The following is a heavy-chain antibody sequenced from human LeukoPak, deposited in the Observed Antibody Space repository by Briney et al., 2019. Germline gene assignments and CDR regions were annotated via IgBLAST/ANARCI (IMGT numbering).Heavy chain of an antibody. CDR2: ISSNGGST. CDR3: ARDVVAAANWFDP. Sequence: GGSLRLSCAASGFTFSSYAMHWVRQAPGKGLEYVSAISSNGGSTYYANSVKGRFTISRDNSKNTLYLQMGSLRAEDMAVYYCARDVVAAANWFDPWGQGTLVTVSS. J-gene: IGHJ5*02. V-gene: IGHV3-64*01. D-gene: IGHD2-15*01. CDR1: GFTFSSYA.